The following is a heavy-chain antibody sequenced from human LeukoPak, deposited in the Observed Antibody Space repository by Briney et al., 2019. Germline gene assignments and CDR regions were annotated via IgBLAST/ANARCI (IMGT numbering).Heavy chain of an antibody. D-gene: IGHD1-26*01. Sequence: SVKVSCKASGGTFSSYAISWVRQAPGQGLEWMGRIIPILGIANYAQKFQGRVTITADKSTSTADMELSSLRSEDTAVYYCARENSGLRAFDIWGQGTMVTVSS. CDR3: ARENSGLRAFDI. J-gene: IGHJ3*02. V-gene: IGHV1-69*04. CDR2: IIPILGIA. CDR1: GGTFSSYA.